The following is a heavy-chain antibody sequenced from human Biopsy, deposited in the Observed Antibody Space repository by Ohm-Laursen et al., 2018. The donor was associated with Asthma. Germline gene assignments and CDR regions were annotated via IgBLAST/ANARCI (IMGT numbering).Heavy chain of an antibody. CDR1: GFSFSNFG. CDR2: ISFDGSSI. D-gene: IGHD2/OR15-2a*01. V-gene: IGHV3-30*18. Sequence: SLRLSCTASGFSFSNFGMHWVRQAPGKGLEWVAVISFDGSSIYYADSVKGRFTISRDNSQSTMFLDMTSLKSEDTGLYFCAKDEGRVKNWFDPWGPGTQVSVSS. CDR3: AKDEGRVKNWFDP. J-gene: IGHJ5*02.